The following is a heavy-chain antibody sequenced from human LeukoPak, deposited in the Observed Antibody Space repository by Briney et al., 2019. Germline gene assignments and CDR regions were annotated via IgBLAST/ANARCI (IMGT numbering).Heavy chain of an antibody. V-gene: IGHV2-5*02. CDR2: IYWDDDR. Sequence: SGPTLVNPTQTLTLTCTFSGFSLNTRGVGVGWIRQPPGRALEWLALIYWDDDRRYSPSLKSRLTITKDTSKNQVVLTMTNMDPVDTATYSCAHRKNYYDSSVFDNWGQGTLVTVSS. CDR3: AHRKNYYDSSVFDN. J-gene: IGHJ4*02. CDR1: GFSLNTRGVG. D-gene: IGHD3-22*01.